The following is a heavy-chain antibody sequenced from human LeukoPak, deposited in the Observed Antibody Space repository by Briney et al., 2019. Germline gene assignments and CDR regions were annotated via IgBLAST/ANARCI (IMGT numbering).Heavy chain of an antibody. Sequence: PGGSLRPSCAPSGFTVSSNSMAWVRQAPGKGLGWVSVIYSGGTTYSADSVNGQFTSSRDNYKNTLYLQMNSLRLEDTAVYYCASSSWSRSNWFDPWGQGTLVTVSS. CDR2: IYSGGTT. CDR1: GFTVSSNS. J-gene: IGHJ5*02. D-gene: IGHD6-13*01. CDR3: ASSSWSRSNWFDP. V-gene: IGHV3-66*02.